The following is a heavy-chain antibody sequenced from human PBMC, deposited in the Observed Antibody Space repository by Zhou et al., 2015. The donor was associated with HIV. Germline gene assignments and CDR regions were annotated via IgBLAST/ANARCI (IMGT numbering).Heavy chain of an antibody. CDR2: IVIGSGNT. CDR3: ARRSDISDYFDY. J-gene: IGHJ4*02. Sequence: QMQLVQSGPEVKKPGTSVKVSCKASGFTFTKSAVQWVRQVRGQRLEWIGWIVIGSGNTNYAQKVQERVTITRDMSTSTAYMELSSLKSEDTAVYYCARRSDISDYFDYWGQGTLVTVSS. V-gene: IGHV1-58*01. D-gene: IGHD3-3*02. CDR1: GFTFTKSA.